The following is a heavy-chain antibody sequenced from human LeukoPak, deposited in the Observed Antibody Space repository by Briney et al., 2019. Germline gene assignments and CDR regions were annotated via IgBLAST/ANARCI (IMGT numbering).Heavy chain of an antibody. V-gene: IGHV3-15*01. J-gene: IGHJ4*02. Sequence: GGSLRLSCAVSGFTFRDAWMGWVRQAPGKGLEWVGRIKGKTDGGIAEYAAPTKGRFTISRDESEDTVYLHLTGLKIEDTGVYYCATDEGSGTTGFDFWGQGTLVTVSS. CDR1: GFTFRDAW. D-gene: IGHD1-1*01. CDR3: ATDEGSGTTGFDF. CDR2: IKGKTDGGIA.